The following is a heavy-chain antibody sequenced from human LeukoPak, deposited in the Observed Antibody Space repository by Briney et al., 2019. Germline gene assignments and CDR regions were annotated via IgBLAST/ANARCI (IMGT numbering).Heavy chain of an antibody. J-gene: IGHJ6*03. CDR1: GGSFSGYY. Sequence: KPSETLSLTCAVYGGSFSGYYWSWIRQPPGKGLEWIGEINHSGSTNYNPSLKSRVTISVDTSKNQFSLKLSSVTAADTAVYYCARTVPFGVVKGYYYYMDVWGKGTTVTVSS. D-gene: IGHD3-3*01. CDR2: INHSGST. CDR3: ARTVPFGVVKGYYYYMDV. V-gene: IGHV4-34*01.